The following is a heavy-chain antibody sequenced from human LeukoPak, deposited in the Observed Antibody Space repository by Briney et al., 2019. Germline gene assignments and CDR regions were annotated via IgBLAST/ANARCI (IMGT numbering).Heavy chain of an antibody. D-gene: IGHD2-15*01. J-gene: IGHJ4*02. V-gene: IGHV4-59*01. CDR1: GGSIRSYY. CDR2: MYYSGST. Sequence: SEPLSLTCAVSGGSIRSYYWNWVRQPPGKGLEWIGYMYYSGSTNYNPSLKSRVTISGDTSNNQFSLKLNSVTAADTAVYHSARASAGYCSGGSCYSVPDYWGQGTLVTVSS. CDR3: ARASAGYCSGGSCYSVPDY.